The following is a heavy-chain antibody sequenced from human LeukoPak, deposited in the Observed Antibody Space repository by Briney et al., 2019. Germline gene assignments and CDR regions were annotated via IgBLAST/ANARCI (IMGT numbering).Heavy chain of an antibody. Sequence: PGGSLRLSCAASGFTFSSYSMNWVRQAPGKGLEWVSYISSSSSTIYYADSVKGRFTISRDNAKNSLYLQMNSLRAEDTAVYYCAREADGGYSYGYYFDYWGQGTLVTVSS. D-gene: IGHD5-18*01. CDR3: AREADGGYSYGYYFDY. J-gene: IGHJ4*02. V-gene: IGHV3-48*01. CDR2: ISSSSSTI. CDR1: GFTFSSYS.